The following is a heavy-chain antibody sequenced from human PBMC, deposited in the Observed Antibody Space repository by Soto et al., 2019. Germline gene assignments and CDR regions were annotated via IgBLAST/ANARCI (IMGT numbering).Heavy chain of an antibody. V-gene: IGHV3-30-3*01. Sequence: GGSLRLSCAAFGFTFSSYAMHWVRQAPGKGLEWVAVISYDGSNKYYADSVKGRFTISRDNSKNTLYLQMNSLRAEDTAVYYCARANILTGYYTYYYYYGMDVWGQGTTVTVSS. CDR3: ARANILTGYYTYYYYYGMDV. CDR2: ISYDGSNK. D-gene: IGHD3-9*01. J-gene: IGHJ6*02. CDR1: GFTFSSYA.